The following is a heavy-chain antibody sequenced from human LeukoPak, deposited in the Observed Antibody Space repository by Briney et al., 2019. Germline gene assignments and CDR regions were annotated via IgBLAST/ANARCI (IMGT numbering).Heavy chain of an antibody. D-gene: IGHD3-10*01. Sequence: GGSLRLSCAASGFTFSSYAMHWVRQAPGKGLEWVAIISYDGSDNYSADSVKGRFAISRDNSKNTLYLQMNSLRTGDTAVYYCARDQGATLVRGVTPYLDYWGQGTLVSVSS. V-gene: IGHV3-30*09. CDR1: GFTFSSYA. J-gene: IGHJ4*02. CDR2: ISYDGSDN. CDR3: ARDQGATLVRGVTPYLDY.